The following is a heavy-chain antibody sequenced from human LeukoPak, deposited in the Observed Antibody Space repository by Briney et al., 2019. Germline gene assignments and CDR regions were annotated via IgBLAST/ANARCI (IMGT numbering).Heavy chain of an antibody. CDR2: IIPNSGGT. D-gene: IGHD3-9*01. CDR3: AREGGYYGILSGYTAIPHAH. V-gene: IGHV1-2*02. CDR1: GYTFTGYY. J-gene: IGHJ4*02. Sequence: ASVKVCCDASGYTFTGYYIHWVRHAPGRGHELMGWIIPNSGGTNYAQKFHGRGTMTSDRSNSKDYLELSRLRSDDTAVYYCAREGGYYGILSGYTAIPHAHWGQGTLVTVSS.